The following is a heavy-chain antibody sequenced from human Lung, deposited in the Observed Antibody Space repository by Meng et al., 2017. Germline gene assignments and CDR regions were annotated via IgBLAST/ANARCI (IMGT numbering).Heavy chain of an antibody. V-gene: IGHV3-74*03. Sequence: AQVGGHGAGPVQPGGSLGLSCAASGFTFRSYWMHVVRQAPGKGLVWVSCIRGDGGSIVYADSVKGRFTISRDNAKNTLFLQMNSLRAEDTAVYYCARESGYFEYWGQGILVTVSS. CDR2: IRGDGGSI. CDR1: GFTFRSYW. CDR3: ARESGYFEY. J-gene: IGHJ4*02.